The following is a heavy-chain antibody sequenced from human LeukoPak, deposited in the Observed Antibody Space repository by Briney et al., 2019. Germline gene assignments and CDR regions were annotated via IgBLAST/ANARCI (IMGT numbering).Heavy chain of an antibody. D-gene: IGHD3-10*01. CDR3: ARHRRDYYGSGSYYFDY. CDR1: GGSISSYY. V-gene: IGHV4-4*09. CDR2: IYTSGST. J-gene: IGHJ4*02. Sequence: SETLSLTCTVSGGSISSYYWSWIRQPPGKGLEWIGYIYTSGSTNYNPSLKSRVTISVDTSKNQFSLKLSSVTAADTAVYYCARHRRDYYGSGSYYFDYWGQGTLVTVSS.